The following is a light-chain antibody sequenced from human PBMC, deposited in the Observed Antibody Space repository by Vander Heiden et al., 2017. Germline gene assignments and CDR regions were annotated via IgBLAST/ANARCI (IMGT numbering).Light chain of an antibody. CDR2: WAS. Sequence: DIVMTQSQESLAVSLSERATINCKSSQSVFFRPSNKNFLAWYQQKPGQPPKVIIYWASTRESGVPDRFSGIGSGTNFTLTISSLQAEDVSVYYCQQYFHVPPPTFGQGTKVEIK. CDR3: QQYFHVPPPT. CDR1: QSVFFRPSNKNF. J-gene: IGKJ1*01. V-gene: IGKV4-1*01.